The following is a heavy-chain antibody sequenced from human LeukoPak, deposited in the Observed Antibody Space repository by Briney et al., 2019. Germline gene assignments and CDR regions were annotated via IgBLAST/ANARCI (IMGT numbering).Heavy chain of an antibody. V-gene: IGHV4-39*07. CDR1: GGSISSSTYS. D-gene: IGHD3-10*01. CDR2: FYYSGST. Sequence: SETLSLTCTVSGGSISSSTYSWGWIRQPPGKGLEWIGSFYYSGSTYYNPSLKSRVTISVDTSKNQFFLKLSSVTAADTAVYYCARDGWSVTMVRGVRPGVFDPWGQGTLVTVSS. CDR3: ARDGWSVTMVRGVRPGVFDP. J-gene: IGHJ5*02.